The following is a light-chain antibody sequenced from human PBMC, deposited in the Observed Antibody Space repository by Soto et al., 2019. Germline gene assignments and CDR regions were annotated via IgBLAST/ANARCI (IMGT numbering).Light chain of an antibody. Sequence: AIRMTQSPSSFSASTGDRVTITCRASQGISSYLAWYQQKPGKAPKLLIYAASTLQSGVPSRFSGSGPGTDFTLTISCLQSEDFATYYCQQYYSYPRMFGQGTKVDIK. J-gene: IGKJ1*01. CDR2: AAS. CDR1: QGISSY. CDR3: QQYYSYPRM. V-gene: IGKV1-8*01.